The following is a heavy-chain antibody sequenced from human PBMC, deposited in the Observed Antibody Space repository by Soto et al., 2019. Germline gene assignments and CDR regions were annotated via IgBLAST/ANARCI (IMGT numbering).Heavy chain of an antibody. CDR1: GGSISSSSYY. CDR2: IYYSGST. D-gene: IGHD5-18*01. CDR3: ARLRGYSYGYPYYYYMDV. J-gene: IGHJ6*03. Sequence: SETLSLTCTVSGGSISSSSYYWGWIRQPPGKGLEWIGSIYYSGSTYYNPSLKSRVTISVDTSKNQFSLKLSSVTAADTAVYYCARLRGYSYGYPYYYYMDVWGKGTTVTVSS. V-gene: IGHV4-39*01.